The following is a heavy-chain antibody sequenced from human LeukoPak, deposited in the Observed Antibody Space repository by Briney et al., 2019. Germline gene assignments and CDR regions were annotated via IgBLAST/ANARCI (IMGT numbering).Heavy chain of an antibody. Sequence: GGSLRLSCAASGFTFSSYEMNWVRQAPGKGLEWVSYISSSGSTIYYADSVKGRFTISRDNAKNSLYLQMNSLRAEDTAVYYCAELGITMIGGVWGKGTTVTVYS. D-gene: IGHD3-10*02. CDR1: GFTFSSYE. CDR2: ISSSGSTI. CDR3: AELGITMIGGV. J-gene: IGHJ6*04. V-gene: IGHV3-48*03.